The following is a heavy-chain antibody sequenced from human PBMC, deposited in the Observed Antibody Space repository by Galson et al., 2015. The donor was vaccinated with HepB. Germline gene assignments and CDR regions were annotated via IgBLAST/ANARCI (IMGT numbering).Heavy chain of an antibody. CDR3: AKLPFGISGWYEY. CDR2: IRQDGREK. CDR1: GFTFSTCW. V-gene: IGHV3-7*03. Sequence: SLRLSCAASGFTFSTCWMSWVRQAPGEGLDWVATIRQDGREKYYVDSVKGRFTISRDNAKNSLYLQMNSLRAEDTAVYYCAKLPFGISGWYEYWGQGTLVTVSS. J-gene: IGHJ4*02. D-gene: IGHD6-19*01.